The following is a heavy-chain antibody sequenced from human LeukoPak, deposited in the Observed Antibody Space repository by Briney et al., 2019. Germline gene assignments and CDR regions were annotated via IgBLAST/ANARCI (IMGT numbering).Heavy chain of an antibody. Sequence: SETLSLTCTVSGGSMNHYYWSWIRQPPGKGLEWIGHISYSGSTNYNPSLKSRVTISVDTSKNQFSLKLSSVTAADSAVYYCARFFSVAGTWNYSMDVWGQGTTVTVFS. V-gene: IGHV4-59*01. CDR3: ARFFSVAGTWNYSMDV. CDR2: ISYSGST. CDR1: GGSMNHYY. J-gene: IGHJ6*02. D-gene: IGHD6-19*01.